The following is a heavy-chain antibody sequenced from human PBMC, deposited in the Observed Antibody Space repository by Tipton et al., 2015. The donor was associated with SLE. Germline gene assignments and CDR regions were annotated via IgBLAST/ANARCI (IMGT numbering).Heavy chain of an antibody. V-gene: IGHV4-34*01. CDR3: ARDRRTWADAFDI. Sequence: TLSLTCAVYGGSFSGYYWSWIRQPPGKGLEWIGEINHSGSTNYNPSLKSRVTISVDTSKNQFSLKLSSVTAADTAVYYCARDRRTWADAFDIWGQGTMVTVSS. CDR1: GGSFSGYY. CDR2: INHSGST. J-gene: IGHJ3*02. D-gene: IGHD1-1*01.